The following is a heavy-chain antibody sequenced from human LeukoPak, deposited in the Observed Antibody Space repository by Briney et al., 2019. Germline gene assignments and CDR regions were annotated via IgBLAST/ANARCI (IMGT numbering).Heavy chain of an antibody. Sequence: GGSLRLACAASGFTFSSHAMSWVRQAPGKGLEWVSVISGSGRSTYYADSVKGRFTISRDNSKYTLYLQMNSLRAEDTGLYYCAQDYSGYDLSAGSWAQGTLVTVSS. CDR1: GFTFSSHA. V-gene: IGHV3-23*01. J-gene: IGHJ5*02. CDR3: AQDYSGYDLSAGS. CDR2: ISGSGRST. D-gene: IGHD5-12*01.